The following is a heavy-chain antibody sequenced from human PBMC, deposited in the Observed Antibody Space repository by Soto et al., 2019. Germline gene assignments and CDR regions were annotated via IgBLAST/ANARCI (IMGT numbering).Heavy chain of an antibody. CDR2: INGDYGNT. V-gene: IGHV1-18*01. D-gene: IGHD5-18*01. CDR1: GYTFYSHS. J-gene: IGHJ6*02. CDR3: ARCIQGDNYYGMDV. Sequence: QAQLVQSGAEVKKPGASVKVSCKASGYTFYSHSISWVRQAPGQGLEWMGRINGDYGNTQYAQKFRGRVTMTTDTATTTVYMEPTNLGSDDTAVYYCARCIQGDNYYGMDVWGQGTTVTVSS.